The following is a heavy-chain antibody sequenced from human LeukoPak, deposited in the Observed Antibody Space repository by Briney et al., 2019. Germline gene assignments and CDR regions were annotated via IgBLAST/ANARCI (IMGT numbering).Heavy chain of an antibody. CDR1: GGTFSSYT. CDR3: ARDGDMDYGGNSDH. D-gene: IGHD4-23*01. J-gene: IGHJ5*02. Sequence: SVKVSCKASGGTFSSYTISWVRQAPGQGLEWMGRIIPILGIANYAQKFQGRLTITADKSTSTAYMELSSLRSEDTAVYYCARDGDMDYGGNSDHWGQGTLVTVSS. V-gene: IGHV1-69*04. CDR2: IIPILGIA.